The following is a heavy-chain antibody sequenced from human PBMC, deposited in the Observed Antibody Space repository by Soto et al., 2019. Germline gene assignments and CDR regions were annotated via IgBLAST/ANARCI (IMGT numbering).Heavy chain of an antibody. CDR1: GDSISNSY. D-gene: IGHD4-17*01. CDR2: IHYSGNT. Sequence: SETLSLTCTVSGDSISNSYWSWIRQPPGKGLEWIGYIHYSGNTNYNPSLKSRVTMSVDTSKNQFSLILNSVTAADTAAYFCARGTVTVNYFDFWGQGTLVTVSS. V-gene: IGHV4-59*01. CDR3: ARGTVTVNYFDF. J-gene: IGHJ4*02.